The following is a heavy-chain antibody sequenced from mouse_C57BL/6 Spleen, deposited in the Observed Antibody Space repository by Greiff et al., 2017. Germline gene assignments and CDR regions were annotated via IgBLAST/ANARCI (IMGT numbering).Heavy chain of an antibody. J-gene: IGHJ4*01. CDR1: GYAFTSSW. V-gene: IGHV1-82*01. CDR3: ARREYGSGCYYAMDY. CDR2: IYPGDGDT. D-gene: IGHD1-1*01. Sequence: QVQLQQSGPELVKPGASVKISCKASGYAFTSSWMNWVKQRPGQGLEWIGRIYPGDGDTNYNGKFKGKATLTADKSSSTAYMQLSSLTSEDSAVYFCARREYGSGCYYAMDYWGQGTSDTVPS.